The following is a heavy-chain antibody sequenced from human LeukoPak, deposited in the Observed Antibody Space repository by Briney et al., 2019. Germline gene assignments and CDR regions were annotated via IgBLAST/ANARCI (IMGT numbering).Heavy chain of an antibody. J-gene: IGHJ4*02. CDR3: ARLSVGATRGLSSFDY. V-gene: IGHV4-39*07. Sequence: SETLSLTCTVSGGSISSSNYYWRWIRQPPGKGLEWIGEIYHSGSTNYNPSLKSRVTISVDKSKNQFSLKLSSVTAADTAVYYCARLSVGATRGLSSFDYWGQGTLVTVSS. D-gene: IGHD1-26*01. CDR1: GGSISSSNYY. CDR2: IYHSGST.